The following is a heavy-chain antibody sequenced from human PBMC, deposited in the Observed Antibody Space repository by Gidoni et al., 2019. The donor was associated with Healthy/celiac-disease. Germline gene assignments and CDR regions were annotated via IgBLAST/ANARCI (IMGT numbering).Heavy chain of an antibody. CDR3: TTGSGYYWGFDY. D-gene: IGHD3-22*01. Sequence: EVQLVESGGGLVKPGGSLRLSCAASGFTLRNAWMSWVRQAPGKGLEWVGRIKSKTDGGTTDYAAPVKGRFTISRDDSKNTLYLQMNSLKTEDTAVYYCTTGSGYYWGFDYWGQGTLVTVSS. CDR1: GFTLRNAW. CDR2: IKSKTDGGTT. V-gene: IGHV3-15*01. J-gene: IGHJ4*02.